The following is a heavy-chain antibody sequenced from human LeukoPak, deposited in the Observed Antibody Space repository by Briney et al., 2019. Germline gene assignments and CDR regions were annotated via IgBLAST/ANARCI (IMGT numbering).Heavy chain of an antibody. V-gene: IGHV1-46*01. CDR3: ARGRTGGSFDY. CDR1: GYTFTSYY. D-gene: IGHD3-16*01. CDR2: INPSGGST. Sequence: ASVKVSCKASGYTFTSYYMHWVRQAPGQGLEWMGIINPSGGSTSYAQKFQGRVTITRNTSISTAYMELSSLRSEDTAVYYCARGRTGGSFDYWGQGTLVTVSS. J-gene: IGHJ4*02.